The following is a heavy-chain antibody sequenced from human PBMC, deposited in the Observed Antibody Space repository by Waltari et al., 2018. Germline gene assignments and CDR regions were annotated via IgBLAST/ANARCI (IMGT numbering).Heavy chain of an antibody. D-gene: IGHD5-12*01. V-gene: IGHV1-18*01. Sequence: QVHLVQSGAEMGKPGASVKVSCKTSGYTFTSYGISWVRQAPGHGLEWIGWTSPSNEKTNFAQKLQGRVTMTTDTSTATAYLELRSLRSDDTAVYFCARDPRVDTISTTEYFDYWGQGTLVIVSA. J-gene: IGHJ4*02. CDR2: TSPSNEKT. CDR3: ARDPRVDTISTTEYFDY. CDR1: GYTFTSYG.